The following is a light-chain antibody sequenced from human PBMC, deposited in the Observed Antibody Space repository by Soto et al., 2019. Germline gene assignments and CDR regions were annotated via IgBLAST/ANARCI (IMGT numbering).Light chain of an antibody. CDR2: DVS. CDR1: SSDVGAYNW. J-gene: IGLJ1*01. CDR3: SSHTRTNTYV. Sequence: QSALTQPASVSGPPGQSIAISCTGTSSDVGAYNWVSWYQQHPGKAPQLMIYDVSNRPSGVSNRFSGSKSGNTASLTISGLQAEDEADYYCSSHTRTNTYVFGTGTKVTVL. V-gene: IGLV2-14*01.